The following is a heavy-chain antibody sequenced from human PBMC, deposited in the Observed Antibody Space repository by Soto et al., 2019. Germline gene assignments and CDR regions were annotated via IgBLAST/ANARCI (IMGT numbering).Heavy chain of an antibody. CDR3: TRKTGGYYFFEY. D-gene: IGHD2-8*02. J-gene: IGHJ4*02. Sequence: QVQLQESGPGLVKPSDTLSLTCAVSGTSISGDYWWGWIRPTPGKGLEWIGYISSGGATHYNPSLGSRLTMSVDTSRSQFSLKLSSVTAVDAALYYCTRKTGGYYFFEYWGRGTLVTVSS. CDR2: ISSGGAT. CDR1: GTSISGDYW. V-gene: IGHV4-28*01.